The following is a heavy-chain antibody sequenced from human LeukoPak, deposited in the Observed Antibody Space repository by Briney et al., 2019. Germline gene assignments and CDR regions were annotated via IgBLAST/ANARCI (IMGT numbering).Heavy chain of an antibody. CDR2: IYYSGST. V-gene: IGHV4-39*07. CDR1: GGSISSSSYY. D-gene: IGHD3-22*01. J-gene: IGHJ4*02. CDR3: AKSASEGSGYSNFDY. Sequence: SETLSLTCTVSGGSISSSSYYWGWIRQPPGKGLEWIGSIYYSGSTYYNPSLKSRVTISVDTSKSQFSLKLSSATAADTAVYYCAKSASEGSGYSNFDYWAQGTLVTVSS.